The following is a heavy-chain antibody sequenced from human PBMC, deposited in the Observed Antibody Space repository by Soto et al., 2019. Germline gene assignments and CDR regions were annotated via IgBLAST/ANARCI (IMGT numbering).Heavy chain of an antibody. Sequence: QVQLQESGPGLVKPSETLSLTCTVSGGSILSYYWSWVRQPPGKELEYIGHVYYSGTTTYNPSLKRRVTMSVDTSKELSSPKLTYVTAADTAVYYCATYDSTGKFDYWGQGILVTVSS. J-gene: IGHJ4*02. CDR2: VYYSGTT. CDR1: GGSILSYY. V-gene: IGHV4-59*01. D-gene: IGHD3-22*01. CDR3: ATYDSTGKFDY.